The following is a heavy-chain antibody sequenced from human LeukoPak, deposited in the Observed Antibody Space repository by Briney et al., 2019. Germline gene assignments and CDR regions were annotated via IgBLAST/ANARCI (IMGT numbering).Heavy chain of an antibody. J-gene: IGHJ3*02. V-gene: IGHV1-18*01. CDR1: GYTFTSYG. CDR2: ISAYNGNT. D-gene: IGHD2-2*02. CDR3: AREEVGYCSSTSCYKADAFDI. Sequence: ASVKVSCKASGYTFTSYGISWVRQAPGQGLEWMGWISAYNGNTNYAQKLQGRVTMTTDTSTSTAYMELRSLRSDDTAVYYCAREEVGYCSSTSCYKADAFDIWGQGTMVTVSS.